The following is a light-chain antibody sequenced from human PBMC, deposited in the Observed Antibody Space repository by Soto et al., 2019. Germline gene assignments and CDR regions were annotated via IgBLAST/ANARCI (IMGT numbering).Light chain of an antibody. CDR1: TGAVTSGHY. V-gene: IGLV7-46*01. J-gene: IGLJ2*01. Sequence: QAVVTQEPSLTVSPGGTVTLTCGSSTGAVTSGHYPYWFQKKPGQAPRTLIYDTSNKHSWTPARFSGSLLGGKAALTLSGAQPEDEAEFYCSLSYSGVVIFGGGTKLTVL. CDR2: DTS. CDR3: SLSYSGVVI.